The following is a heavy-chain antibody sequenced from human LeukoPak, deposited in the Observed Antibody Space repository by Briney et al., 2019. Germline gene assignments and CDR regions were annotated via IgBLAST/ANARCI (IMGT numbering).Heavy chain of an antibody. Sequence: MAGGSLRLSRAASGFTFSSYSMNWVRQAPGKGLEWVSSISSSSSYIYYADSVKGRFTISRDNAKNSLYLQMNSLRAEDTAVYYCARDLSQRWLQLGSFDYWGQGTLVTVSS. J-gene: IGHJ4*02. CDR2: ISSSSSYI. CDR1: GFTFSSYS. CDR3: ARDLSQRWLQLGSFDY. D-gene: IGHD5-24*01. V-gene: IGHV3-21*01.